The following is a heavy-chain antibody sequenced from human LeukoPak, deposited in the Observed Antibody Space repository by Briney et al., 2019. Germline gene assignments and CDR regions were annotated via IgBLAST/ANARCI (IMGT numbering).Heavy chain of an antibody. CDR1: GGSSSGYY. CDR3: ARLVLNTFGGVIAPSMDV. D-gene: IGHD3-16*02. V-gene: IGHV4-34*01. J-gene: IGHJ6*04. CDR2: INHSGST. Sequence: PSETLSLTCAVYGGSSSGYYWSWIRQPPGKGLEWIGEINHSGSTNYNPSLKSRVTISVDTSKNQFSLKLSSVTAADTAVYYCARLVLNTFGGVIAPSMDVWGKGTTVTVSS.